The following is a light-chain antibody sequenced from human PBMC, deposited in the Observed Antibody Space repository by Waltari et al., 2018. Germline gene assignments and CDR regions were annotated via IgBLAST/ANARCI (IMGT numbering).Light chain of an antibody. CDR1: DSDVGAYDF. V-gene: IGLV2-14*01. CDR3: RSYTTSSAPGV. Sequence: QSALTQPASVSGSPGQSITISCSGTDSDVGAYDFVSWYQQHPGKAPHLLIYEVSNRPSGISNLFAASKSGNTAALTISGLQAEDEADYYCRSYTTSSAPGVFGTGTRVTVL. J-gene: IGLJ1*01. CDR2: EVS.